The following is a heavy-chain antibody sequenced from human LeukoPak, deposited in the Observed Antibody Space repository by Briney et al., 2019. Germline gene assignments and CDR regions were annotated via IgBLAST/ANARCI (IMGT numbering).Heavy chain of an antibody. CDR3: ARLVPPFYGDRVDYYYGMDV. CDR1: GYSFTSYW. D-gene: IGHD4-17*01. V-gene: IGHV5-51*01. CDR2: IYPGDSDT. J-gene: IGHJ6*02. Sequence: GESLKISCKGSGYSFTSYWIGWVRQMPGKGLEWMGIIYPGDSDTRYSPSFQGQVTISADKSISTAYLQWSSLKASDTAIYYCARLVPPFYGDRVDYYYGMDVWGQGTTVTVSS.